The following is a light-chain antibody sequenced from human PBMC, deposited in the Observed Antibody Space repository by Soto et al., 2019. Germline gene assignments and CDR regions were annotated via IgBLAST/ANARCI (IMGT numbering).Light chain of an antibody. V-gene: IGLV1-44*01. Sequence: QSVLTQPPSASGTPGQRVTISCSGSSSNIGSHTVNWYQQLPGTAPKLLIYSNNQRPSGVPDRFSGSKSGTSASLAISGLQSEDEADYYCCSYAGSYTLRMFGGGTKLTVL. CDR1: SSNIGSHT. CDR3: CSYAGSYTLRM. J-gene: IGLJ3*02. CDR2: SNN.